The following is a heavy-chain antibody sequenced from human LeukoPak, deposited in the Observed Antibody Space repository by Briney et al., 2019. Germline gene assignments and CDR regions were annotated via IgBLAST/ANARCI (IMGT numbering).Heavy chain of an antibody. V-gene: IGHV1-69*13. J-gene: IGHJ4*02. D-gene: IGHD3-22*01. CDR2: SIPIFGTA. Sequence: ASVKVSCKASGYTFTGYYMHWVRQAPGQGLEWMGGSIPIFGTANYAQKFQGRITITADESTSTAYMELSSLRSEDTAVYYCARDNSYDRSGYYYFPFDYWGQGTLVTVSS. CDR1: GYTFTGYY. CDR3: ARDNSYDRSGYYYFPFDY.